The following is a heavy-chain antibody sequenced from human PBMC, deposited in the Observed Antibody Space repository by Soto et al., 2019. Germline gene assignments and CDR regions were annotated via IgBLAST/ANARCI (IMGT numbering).Heavy chain of an antibody. J-gene: IGHJ6*02. Sequence: QVQLEQSGAEVKKPGDSMKVSCKASGYTFTTYGISWVRQAPGQGLEWMGWINGYNGNTDYPQKLQGRVTMPTDTSTSTAYMELRSLRSDDTAVYYCAREGSAPYYYYGMDVWGQGPTVTVSS. CDR3: AREGSAPYYYYGMDV. V-gene: IGHV1-18*01. D-gene: IGHD6-19*01. CDR1: GYTFTTYG. CDR2: INGYNGNT.